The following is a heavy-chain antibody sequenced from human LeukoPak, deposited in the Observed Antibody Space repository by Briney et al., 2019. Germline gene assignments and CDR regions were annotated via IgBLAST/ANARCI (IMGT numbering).Heavy chain of an antibody. CDR2: ISGRGGST. D-gene: IGHD3-22*01. Sequence: GGSLRLSGAASGFTFSSYAMSWVRQAPGKGLEWVSAISGRGGSTYYADSVKGRFTISRDNSKNTLYLQMNSLRAEDTAVYYCAKDHSDRYGSGYYYARVREDYWGQGTLVTVSS. V-gene: IGHV3-23*01. CDR1: GFTFSSYA. CDR3: AKDHSDRYGSGYYYARVREDY. J-gene: IGHJ4*02.